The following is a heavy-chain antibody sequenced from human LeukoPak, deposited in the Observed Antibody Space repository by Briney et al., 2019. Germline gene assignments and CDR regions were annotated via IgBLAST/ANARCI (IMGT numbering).Heavy chain of an antibody. Sequence: ASVKVSCKASGYTFTSYYMHWVRQAPGQGLEWMGIINPSGGSTSYAQKFQGRVTMTRDTSTSTVYMELSSLRSEDTAVYYCASADVTYDSSGYSDYWGQGTLVTVSS. CDR1: GYTFTSYY. V-gene: IGHV1-46*01. J-gene: IGHJ4*02. CDR3: ASADVTYDSSGYSDY. D-gene: IGHD3-22*01. CDR2: INPSGGST.